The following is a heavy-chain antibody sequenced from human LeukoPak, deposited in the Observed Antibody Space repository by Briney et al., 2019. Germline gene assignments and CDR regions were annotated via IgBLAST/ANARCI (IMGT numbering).Heavy chain of an antibody. J-gene: IGHJ4*02. V-gene: IGHV4-61*02. CDR1: GHSMTTGSYY. Sequence: PSQTLSLTCTVSGHSMTTGSYYWSWIRKPAGKGLEWIGCVYTGGSTEYNPSLKSRVTMSLDTSKNQFSLKLSSVTAADTALYYCARGFCADEICQVFTYWGQGTLVTVSS. D-gene: IGHD2-21*01. CDR3: ARGFCADEICQVFTY. CDR2: VYTGGST.